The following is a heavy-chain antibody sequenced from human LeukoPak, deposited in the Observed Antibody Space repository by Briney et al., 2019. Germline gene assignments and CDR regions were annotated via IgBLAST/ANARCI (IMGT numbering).Heavy chain of an antibody. CDR3: AKGPREYCSSTSCPNWIDP. CDR1: GFTFSSYA. J-gene: IGHJ5*02. V-gene: IGHV3-23*01. D-gene: IGHD2-2*01. CDR2: ISASGGTT. Sequence: GGSLRLSCAASGFTFSSYAMSWVRQAPGNGLEWVSAISASGGTTYYADSVKGRFTISRDNSKNTLYLQMSSLRAEDTAVYYCAKGPREYCSSTSCPNWIDPWGQGTLVTVSS.